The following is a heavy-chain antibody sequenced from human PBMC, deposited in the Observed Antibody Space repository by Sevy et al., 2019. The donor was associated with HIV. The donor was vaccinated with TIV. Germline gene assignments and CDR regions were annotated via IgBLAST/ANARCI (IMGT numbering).Heavy chain of an antibody. D-gene: IGHD1-26*01. CDR2: INPNSDGT. Sequence: ASVKVSCKASGYTFTGYYMHWVRQAPGQGLEWMGWINPNSDGTNYAQKFQGRVTMTRDTSISTAYMELSRLRSDDTDVYYCARALGYSGRAYGMDVWGQGTTVTVSS. V-gene: IGHV1-2*02. CDR1: GYTFTGYY. J-gene: IGHJ6*02. CDR3: ARALGYSGRAYGMDV.